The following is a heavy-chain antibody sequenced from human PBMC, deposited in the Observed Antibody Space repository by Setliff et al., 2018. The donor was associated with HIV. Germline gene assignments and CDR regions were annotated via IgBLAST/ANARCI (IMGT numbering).Heavy chain of an antibody. Sequence: SETLSLTCTVSGGSISNYYWSWIRQPPGKGLEWIGYIYSTGYTNYHPSLKTRATISLDTSKSQFSLRLTSVTATDTAIYYCARHPREEPQRNHKFDSWGQGTLVTVSS. V-gene: IGHV4-4*09. D-gene: IGHD6-25*01. CDR2: IYSTGYT. CDR1: GGSISNYY. CDR3: ARHPREEPQRNHKFDS. J-gene: IGHJ4*02.